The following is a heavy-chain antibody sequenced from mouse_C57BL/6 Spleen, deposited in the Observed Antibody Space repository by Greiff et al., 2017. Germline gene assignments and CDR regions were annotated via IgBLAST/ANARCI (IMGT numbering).Heavy chain of an antibody. J-gene: IGHJ4*01. D-gene: IGHD1-1*01. CDR1: GFTFSDFY. CDR2: SRNKANDYTT. CDR3: ARDYYGSSDYAMDY. Sequence: EVKVVESGGGLVQSGRSLRLSCATSGFTFSDFYMEWVRQAPGKGLEWVAASRNKANDYTTEYSASVKGRFIVSRDTSQSILYLQMNALRAEDTAIYYCARDYYGSSDYAMDYWGQGTSVTVSS. V-gene: IGHV7-1*01.